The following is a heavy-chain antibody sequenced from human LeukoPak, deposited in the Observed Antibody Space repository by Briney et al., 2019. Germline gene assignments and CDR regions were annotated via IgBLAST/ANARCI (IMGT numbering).Heavy chain of an antibody. CDR2: IYYSGST. V-gene: IGHV4-59*01. J-gene: IGHJ4*02. CDR3: ARGGRKQYYYDSSGQSPYFDY. D-gene: IGHD3-22*01. CDR1: GGSISSYY. Sequence: PSETLSLTCTISGGSISSYYWSWIRQPPGKGLEWIGYIYYSGSTNYNPSLKSRVTISVDTSKNQFSLKLSSVTAADTAVYYCARGGRKQYYYDSSGQSPYFDYWGQGTLVTVSS.